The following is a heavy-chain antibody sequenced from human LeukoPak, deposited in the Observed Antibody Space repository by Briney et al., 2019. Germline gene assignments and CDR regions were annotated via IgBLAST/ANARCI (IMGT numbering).Heavy chain of an antibody. CDR2: ISSSSSPV. Sequence: GGSLRLSCAASGFTFSTYSMNWVRQAPGKGLEWVSYISSSSSPVYYADSVKGRFTISRDNAKNSLYLQMNSLRAEDTAVYYCARTRPLDYLQGRSAFDIWGQGTMVTVSS. D-gene: IGHD4-11*01. J-gene: IGHJ3*02. CDR1: GFTFSTYS. V-gene: IGHV3-48*04. CDR3: ARTRPLDYLQGRSAFDI.